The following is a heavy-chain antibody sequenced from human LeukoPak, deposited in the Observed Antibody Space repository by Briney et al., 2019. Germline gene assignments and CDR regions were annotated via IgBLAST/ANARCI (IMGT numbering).Heavy chain of an antibody. CDR1: GFTFSSYG. D-gene: IGHD3-22*01. J-gene: IGHJ4*02. CDR2: ISYDGSNK. CDR3: AKEGEALYYDSSGYTDY. Sequence: PGGSLRLSCAASGFTFSSYGMHWVRQAPGKGLEWVAVISYDGSNKYYADSVKGRFTISRDNSKNTLYLQMNSLRAEDSAVYYGAKEGEALYYDSSGYTDYWGQGTLVTVSS. V-gene: IGHV3-30*18.